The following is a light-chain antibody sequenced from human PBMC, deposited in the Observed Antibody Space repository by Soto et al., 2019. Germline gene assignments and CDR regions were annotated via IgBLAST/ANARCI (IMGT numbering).Light chain of an antibody. V-gene: IGLV8-61*01. CDR3: VLYMAGGISV. Sequence: QTVVTQEPSFSVSPGGTVTLTCGLSSGSVSTNYYPSWYQQTPGQAPRTLIYSTNTRSSGVPDRFSGSILGNKAALTITGAQAEDESGYHCVLYMAGGISVFGGGTKLTVL. CDR2: STN. CDR1: SGSVSTNYY. J-gene: IGLJ3*02.